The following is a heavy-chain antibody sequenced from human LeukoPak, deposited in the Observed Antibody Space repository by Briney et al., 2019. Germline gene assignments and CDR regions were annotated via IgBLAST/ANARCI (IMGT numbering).Heavy chain of an antibody. CDR1: GGSISSGGYY. D-gene: IGHD4-23*01. CDR2: IYYSGTT. Sequence: PSETLSLTCTVSGGSISSGGYYWSWIRQHPGKGLEWIGYIYYSGTTYYSPSLKSRVTISVDTSKNQFSLMLSSVTAADTAVYYCARDRGEKTTVVTGAFDIWGQGTMVTVSS. J-gene: IGHJ3*02. CDR3: ARDRGEKTTVVTGAFDI. V-gene: IGHV4-31*03.